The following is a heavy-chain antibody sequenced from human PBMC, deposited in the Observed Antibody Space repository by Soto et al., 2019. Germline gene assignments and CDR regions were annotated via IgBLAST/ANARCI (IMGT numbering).Heavy chain of an antibody. CDR1: GFTFSSYS. CDR2: ISGSGGTT. Sequence: PGGSLRLSCAASGFTFSSYSMNWVRQAPGKGLEWVSSISGSGGTTYYADSVKGRFTISRDNSKNTLYLQMNSLRAEDTAVYYSAKDTDFWSGPPVFDYWGQGTLVTVSS. J-gene: IGHJ4*02. V-gene: IGHV3-23*01. D-gene: IGHD3-3*01. CDR3: AKDTDFWSGPPVFDY.